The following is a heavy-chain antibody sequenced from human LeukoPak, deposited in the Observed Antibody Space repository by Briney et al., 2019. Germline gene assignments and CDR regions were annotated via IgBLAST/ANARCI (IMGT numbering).Heavy chain of an antibody. CDR2: ISGDGGST. J-gene: IGHJ4*02. D-gene: IGHD6-19*01. Sequence: PGGSLRLSCAASGFTFDDYAMHWVRQAPGKGLEWVSLISGDGGSTYYADSVKGRFTISRDNSKNSLYLQINSLRTEDTALYHCAKDIRPGGWLAPFDYWGQGTLVTVSS. V-gene: IGHV3-43*02. CDR3: AKDIRPGGWLAPFDY. CDR1: GFTFDDYA.